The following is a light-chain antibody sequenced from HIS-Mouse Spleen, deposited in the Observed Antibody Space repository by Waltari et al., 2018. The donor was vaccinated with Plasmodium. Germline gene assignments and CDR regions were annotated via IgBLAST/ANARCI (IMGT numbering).Light chain of an antibody. CDR2: ADS. V-gene: IGLV3-10*01. J-gene: IGLJ3*02. Sequence: SYELTQPPSVSVSPGQTARITCSGDALPKKYAYWYQQKSGQAPVLVIYADSKRPSGIPERVVGSSSGTMATLTISGAQVEDEADYYCYSTDSSGNHRVFGGGTKLTVL. CDR3: YSTDSSGNHRV. CDR1: ALPKKY.